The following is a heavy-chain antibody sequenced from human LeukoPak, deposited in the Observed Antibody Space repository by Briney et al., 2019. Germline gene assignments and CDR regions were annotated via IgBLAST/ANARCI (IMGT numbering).Heavy chain of an antibody. CDR2: ISSSSSYI. J-gene: IGHJ3*02. V-gene: IGHV3-21*01. CDR3: ARVGAATYAFDI. D-gene: IGHD3-16*01. Sequence: GGSLRLSCAASGFTFSSYSMNWVRQAPGKGLEWVSSISSSSSYIYYADSVKGRFTISRDNAKNSLYLQMNSLRAEDTAVYYCARVGAATYAFDIWGQGTMVTVSS. CDR1: GFTFSSYS.